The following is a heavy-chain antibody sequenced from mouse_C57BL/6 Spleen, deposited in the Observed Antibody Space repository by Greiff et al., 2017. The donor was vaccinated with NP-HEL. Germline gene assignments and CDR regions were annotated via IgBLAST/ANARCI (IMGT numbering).Heavy chain of an antibody. CDR1: GYTFTDYY. Sequence: VQLQQSGPELVKPGASVKISCKASGYTFTDYYMNWVKQSHGKSLEWIGDINPNNGGTSYNQKFKGKATLTVDKSSSTAYMELRSLTSEDSAVYYCAGDYDEGGAMDYWGQGTSVTVSS. D-gene: IGHD2-4*01. CDR3: AGDYDEGGAMDY. J-gene: IGHJ4*01. V-gene: IGHV1-26*01. CDR2: INPNNGGT.